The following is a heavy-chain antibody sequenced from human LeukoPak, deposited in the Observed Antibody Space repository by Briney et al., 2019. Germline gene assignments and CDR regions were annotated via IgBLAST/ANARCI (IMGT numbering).Heavy chain of an antibody. D-gene: IGHD2/OR15-2a*01. CDR1: GGSIDSDSYY. CDR3: ARTGGITSQNIALKV. Sequence: PSETLSLTCSVSGGSIDSDSYYWSWIRRPAGKGLEWIGRFYISGSTNYNPSLKSRVTISVDTSKNQFSLKLTSVTAADTAVYYCARTGGITSQNIALKVWGQATLVTVSS. CDR2: FYISGST. V-gene: IGHV4-61*02. J-gene: IGHJ4*02.